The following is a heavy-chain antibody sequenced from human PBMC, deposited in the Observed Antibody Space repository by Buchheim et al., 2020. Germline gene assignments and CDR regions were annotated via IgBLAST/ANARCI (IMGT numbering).Heavy chain of an antibody. Sequence: EVQLLESGGDLAQPGGSLRLSCAASGLTFINFAMSWVRQAPGKGLEWVSTINGNGERTWYADSVKGRFTISRDNSKNTLFLQMNSLRADDTAVYSCAKSRYSSPYYFDFWGQGTL. CDR3: AKSRYSSPYYFDF. CDR2: INGNGERT. D-gene: IGHD6-19*01. CDR1: GLTFINFA. V-gene: IGHV3-23*01. J-gene: IGHJ4*02.